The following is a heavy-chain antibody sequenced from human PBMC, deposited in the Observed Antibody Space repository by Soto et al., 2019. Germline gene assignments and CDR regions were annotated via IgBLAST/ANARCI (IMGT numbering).Heavy chain of an antibody. CDR3: ARLPPRPKRYYFDY. CDR1: GGSFSGYY. D-gene: IGHD6-25*01. V-gene: IGHV4-34*01. J-gene: IGHJ4*02. Sequence: QVQLQQWGAGLLKPSETLSLTCAVYGGSFSGYYWSWIRQPPGKGLEWIGEINPSGSTNYNPSLRSRVTISVDTSKNQFSLKLSSVTAADTAVYYWARLPPRPKRYYFDYWGQGTLVTVSS. CDR2: INPSGST.